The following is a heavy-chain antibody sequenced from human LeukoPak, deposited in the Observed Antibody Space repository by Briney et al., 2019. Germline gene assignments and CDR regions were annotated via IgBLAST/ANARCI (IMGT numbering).Heavy chain of an antibody. V-gene: IGHV4-59*08. CDR1: GGSISSYY. D-gene: IGHD3-22*01. CDR3: ARQDYFDRRSKGWFDP. Sequence: PSETLSLTCTVSGGSISSYYWSWIRQPPEKGLEWIGDIDYSGTNNYNPSLKSRVTISVDTSKNQFSLNLSPVTAADTAVYYCARQDYFDRRSKGWFDPWGQGTLVTVSS. CDR2: IDYSGTN. J-gene: IGHJ5*02.